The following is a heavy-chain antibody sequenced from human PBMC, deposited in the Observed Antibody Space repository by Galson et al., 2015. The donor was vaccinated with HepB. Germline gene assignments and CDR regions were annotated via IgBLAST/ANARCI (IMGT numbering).Heavy chain of an antibody. V-gene: IGHV3-11*01. CDR1: GFTFSDYY. D-gene: IGHD4-17*01. CDR3: ASRAVGDPENPYYYYYGMDV. CDR2: ISSSGSTI. Sequence: SLRLSCAASGFTFSDYYMSWIRQAPGKGLEWVSYISSSGSTIYYADSVKGRFTISRDNAKNSLYLQMNSLRAEDTAVYYCASRAVGDPENPYYYYYGMDVWGQGTTVTVSS. J-gene: IGHJ6*02.